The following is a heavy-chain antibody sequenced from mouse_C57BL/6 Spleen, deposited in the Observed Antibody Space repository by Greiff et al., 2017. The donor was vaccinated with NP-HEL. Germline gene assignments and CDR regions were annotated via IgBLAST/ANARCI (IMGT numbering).Heavy chain of an antibody. Sequence: EVHLVESGGGLVQPGGSLSLSCAASGFTFTDYYMSWVRQPPGKALEWLGFIRNKANGYTTEYSASVKGRFTISRDNSQSILYLQMNALRAEDSATYYCARYSTVVALFAMDYWGQGTSVTVSS. D-gene: IGHD1-1*01. V-gene: IGHV7-3*01. CDR1: GFTFTDYY. CDR2: IRNKANGYTT. J-gene: IGHJ4*01. CDR3: ARYSTVVALFAMDY.